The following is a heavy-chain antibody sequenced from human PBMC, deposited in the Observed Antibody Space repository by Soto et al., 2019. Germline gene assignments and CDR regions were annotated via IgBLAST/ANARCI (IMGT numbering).Heavy chain of an antibody. V-gene: IGHV3-23*01. D-gene: IGHD6-6*01. Sequence: PGGSLRLSCEASGFTFSSYVLSWVRQAPGKGLEWVSAITGGSDSTYYADSVKGRFAISRDNSKNTLYLQMSSLRAEDTAVYYCAKGSASVRPYYFDYWGQGTLVTVSS. J-gene: IGHJ4*02. CDR1: GFTFSSYV. CDR2: ITGGSDST. CDR3: AKGSASVRPYYFDY.